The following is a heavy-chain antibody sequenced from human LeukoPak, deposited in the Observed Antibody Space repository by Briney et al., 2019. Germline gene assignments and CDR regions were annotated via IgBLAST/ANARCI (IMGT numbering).Heavy chain of an antibody. CDR1: GLTFSTYA. CDR3: AKLPSGFGELFYFYFDY. J-gene: IGHJ4*02. Sequence: PGGSLRLSCAASGLTFSTYAMSSVRQAPGRGLGWDSAISGSGGSKFYADSVKGRFTISRDNSKNTLFLQMSSLRAEDTAVYYCAKLPSGFGELFYFYFDYWGQGTLVTVPS. CDR2: ISGSGGSK. D-gene: IGHD3-10*01. V-gene: IGHV3-23*01.